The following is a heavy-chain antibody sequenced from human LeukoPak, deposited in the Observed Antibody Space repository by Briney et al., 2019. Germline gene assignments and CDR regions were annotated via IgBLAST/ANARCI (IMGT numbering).Heavy chain of an antibody. J-gene: IGHJ4*02. CDR2: SSSSSRYI. V-gene: IGHV3-21*01. Sequence: GGSLRLSCAASGFTFSSYSMNWVRQAPGKGLEWVSSSSSSSRYIYYADSVKGRFTISRDNAKNSLYLQMNSLRAEDTAVYYCAKDVYDFWSGYYNSYDYWGQGTLVTVSS. CDR1: GFTFSSYS. D-gene: IGHD3-3*01. CDR3: AKDVYDFWSGYYNSYDY.